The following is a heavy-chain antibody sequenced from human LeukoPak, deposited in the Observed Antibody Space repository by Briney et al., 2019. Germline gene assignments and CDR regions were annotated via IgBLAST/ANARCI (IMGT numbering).Heavy chain of an antibody. CDR3: ARVRGASSSSWYFDY. D-gene: IGHD6-13*01. CDR2: TSYDGSNE. Sequence: GGSLRLSCVASGFTFSSYGMHWVRQAPGKGLEWVAVTSYDGSNEYYRESVKGRVTISRDNSKNTLYLQMNSLGVEDTAVYYCARVRGASSSSWYFDYWGQGTRVTVSS. CDR1: GFTFSSYG. J-gene: IGHJ4*02. V-gene: IGHV3-30*03.